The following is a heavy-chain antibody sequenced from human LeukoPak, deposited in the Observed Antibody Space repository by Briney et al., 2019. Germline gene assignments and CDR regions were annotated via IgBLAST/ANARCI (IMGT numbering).Heavy chain of an antibody. V-gene: IGHV3-30-3*01. CDR1: GFTFRSYA. D-gene: IGHD3-10*01. Sequence: PGRSLRLSCADSGFTFRSYAMHWVRQAPGKGLEWVAVISYDGNNKYYAASVKGRFTISRDNSMNMLYLQMNSLRAEDTAVYYCANSQRDSYYHYGMDVWGQGTTVTVSS. CDR3: ANSQRDSYYHYGMDV. CDR2: ISYDGNNK. J-gene: IGHJ6*02.